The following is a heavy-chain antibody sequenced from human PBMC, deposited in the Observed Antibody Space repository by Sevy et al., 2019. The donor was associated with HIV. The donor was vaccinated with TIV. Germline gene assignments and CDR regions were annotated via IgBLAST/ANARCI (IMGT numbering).Heavy chain of an antibody. CDR1: GVSVSDTY. D-gene: IGHD3-22*01. Sequence: GGSLRLSCAASGVSVSDTYMSWVRQAPGKGLEWVSVIYSGDKTYHADSVKGRFTISRDSSKNTIYLQLNSLRTEDTAVYYCARLNVYYYDDDGYYTTGNAFDIWGQGTMVTVSS. J-gene: IGHJ3*02. CDR2: IYSGDKT. CDR3: ARLNVYYYDDDGYYTTGNAFDI. V-gene: IGHV3-53*01.